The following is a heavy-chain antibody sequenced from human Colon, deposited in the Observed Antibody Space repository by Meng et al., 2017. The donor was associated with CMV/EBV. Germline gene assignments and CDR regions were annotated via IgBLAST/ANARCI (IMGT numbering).Heavy chain of an antibody. CDR2: ISGDGSDL. V-gene: IGHV3-11*04. J-gene: IGHJ4*02. CDR3: VRDILRVGITYYFDY. D-gene: IGHD1-26*01. CDR1: GFPFSNYY. Sequence: GESLKISCAASGFPFSNYYMSWIRLAPGKGVEWISYISGDGSDLFYGDSVRGRFTISRDNAKNSLYLQINSLIVEDTAVYYCVRDILRVGITYYFDYWGQGTLVTVSS.